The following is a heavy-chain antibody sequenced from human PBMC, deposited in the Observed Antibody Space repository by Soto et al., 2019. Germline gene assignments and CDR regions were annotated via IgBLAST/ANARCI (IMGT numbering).Heavy chain of an antibody. Sequence: ASVKGTCKASGYTFTGYRLHWVRQAPGQGLEWMGWINPNSGDTNLAQKFQGSVTLTRDTSISTVYMELSTLTSDDTAVYYCARLVGSLWGPGTLVTVSS. J-gene: IGHJ4*02. CDR2: INPNSGDT. V-gene: IGHV1-2*02. CDR1: GYTFTGYR. D-gene: IGHD1-26*01. CDR3: ARLVGSL.